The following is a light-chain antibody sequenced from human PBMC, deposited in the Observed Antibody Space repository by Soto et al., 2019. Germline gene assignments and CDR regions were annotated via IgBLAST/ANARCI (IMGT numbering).Light chain of an antibody. Sequence: EIVMTQSPATLSVSPGESATLSCRASQSVSNNLAWYQQKPGQAPRLLIYGASTRATGFPARFSGSGSGTEFTLTISSLQSADFAVYYCQQYNNWPPTWTFGQGTKVEIK. CDR2: GAS. J-gene: IGKJ1*01. V-gene: IGKV3-15*01. CDR3: QQYNNWPPTWT. CDR1: QSVSNN.